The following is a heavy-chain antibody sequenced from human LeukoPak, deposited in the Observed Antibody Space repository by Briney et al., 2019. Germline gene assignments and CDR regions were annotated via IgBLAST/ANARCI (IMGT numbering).Heavy chain of an antibody. CDR2: IYTSGST. V-gene: IGHV4-61*02. D-gene: IGHD5-24*01. CDR3: ARDRRMAHDY. J-gene: IGHJ4*02. CDR1: GGSISSGSYY. Sequence: SETLSLTCTVSGGSISSGSYYWSWIRQPAGKGLEWIGRIYTSGSTNYNPSLKSRVTISVDTSKNQFSLKLSSVTAADTAAYYCARDRRMAHDYWGQGTLVTVSS.